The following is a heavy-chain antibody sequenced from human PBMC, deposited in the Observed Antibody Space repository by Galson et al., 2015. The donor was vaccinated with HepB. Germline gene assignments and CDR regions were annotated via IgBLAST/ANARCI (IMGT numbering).Heavy chain of an antibody. V-gene: IGHV3-33*08. CDR3: ATTTQFYYYYGMDV. D-gene: IGHD1-7*01. Sequence: SLTHSCAATGVSFSHSGMHWVPQAPGKGLEWVAVIWYDASKKYYVDSVKGRFTISRDNSKNTLYLQMNSLRADDTAVYYCATTTQFYYYYGMDVWGQGTTVTVSS. CDR1: GVSFSHSG. J-gene: IGHJ6*01. CDR2: IWYDASKK.